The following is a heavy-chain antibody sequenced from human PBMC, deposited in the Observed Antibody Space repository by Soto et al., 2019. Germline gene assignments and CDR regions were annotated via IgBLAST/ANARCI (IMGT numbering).Heavy chain of an antibody. D-gene: IGHD2-2*01. CDR2: IYPGDSDT. Sequence: PGESLKISCKGSGYSFTSYWIGWVRQMPGKGLEWMGIIYPGDSDTRYSPSFQGQVTISADKSISTAYLQWSSLKASDTAMYYCARGSTSCYPCPYYYYMVVWGKGTTVTVSS. J-gene: IGHJ6*03. V-gene: IGHV5-51*01. CDR3: ARGSTSCYPCPYYYYMVV. CDR1: GYSFTSYW.